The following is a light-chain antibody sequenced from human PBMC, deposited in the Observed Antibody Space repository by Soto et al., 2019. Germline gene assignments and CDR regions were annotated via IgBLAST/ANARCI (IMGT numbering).Light chain of an antibody. Sequence: QSALTQPASVSGSPGQSITISCTGTSSDVGNYNLVSWYQLHPGKAPKLMIYEVTKRPSGSSNRFSGSKSGNTASLTISGLQAEDEADYYCCSYAGSSTVVFGGGTKLTVL. CDR1: SSDVGNYNL. J-gene: IGLJ2*01. CDR2: EVT. CDR3: CSYAGSSTVV. V-gene: IGLV2-23*02.